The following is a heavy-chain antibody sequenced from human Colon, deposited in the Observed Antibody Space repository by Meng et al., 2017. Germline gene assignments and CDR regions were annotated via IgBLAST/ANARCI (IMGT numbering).Heavy chain of an antibody. CDR1: GGSISRSDW. Sequence: VPQQGSGPGLVKPSETLSLTCAVSGGSISRSDWGSWVRQPPGKGLEWIGETSHSGSTNYSPSLKSRVTISLDKSKNQLSLKLNSVTAADTAVYYCASSDYYRSDYWGQGTLVTVSS. CDR3: ASSDYYRSDY. V-gene: IGHV4-4*02. CDR2: TSHSGST. J-gene: IGHJ4*02. D-gene: IGHD3-22*01.